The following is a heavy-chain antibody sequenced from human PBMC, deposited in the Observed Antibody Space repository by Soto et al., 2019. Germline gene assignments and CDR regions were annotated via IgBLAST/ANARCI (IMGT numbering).Heavy chain of an antibody. CDR2: IWYDGNNK. CDR3: ARGNYGASGIDY. CDR1: GFTFSNYG. J-gene: IGHJ4*02. Sequence: GGSLRLSCEGSGFTFSNYGIHWVRQAPGMGLDWVAVIWYDGNNKYYSESVKGLFTISRDNSKNTVFLEMSSLRAEDTAVYYCARGNYGASGIDYWGPGALVTVSS. V-gene: IGHV3-33*01. D-gene: IGHD1-7*01.